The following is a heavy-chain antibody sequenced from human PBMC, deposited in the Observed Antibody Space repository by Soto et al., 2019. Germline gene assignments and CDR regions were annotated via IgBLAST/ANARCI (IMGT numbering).Heavy chain of an antibody. D-gene: IGHD3-22*01. CDR3: ARDLGPSGYYDSSGYPDAFDI. V-gene: IGHV1-69*13. CDR1: GGTFSSYA. CDR2: IIPIFGTA. Sequence: SVKVSCKASGGTFSSYAISWVRQAPGQGLEWMGGIIPIFGTANYAQKFQGRVTIPADESTSTAYMELSSLRSEDTAVYYCARDLGPSGYYDSSGYPDAFDIWGQGTMVTVSS. J-gene: IGHJ3*02.